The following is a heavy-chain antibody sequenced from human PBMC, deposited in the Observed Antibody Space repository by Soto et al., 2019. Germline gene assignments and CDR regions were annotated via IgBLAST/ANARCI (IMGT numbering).Heavy chain of an antibody. D-gene: IGHD5-12*01. CDR3: ARDRAIISAPTKEYVFEI. V-gene: IGHV4-59*01. CDR1: GGSMNYYY. J-gene: IGHJ3*02. CDR2: IYHSGTA. Sequence: PSETLSLTCIVSGGSMNYYYCSWIRQPPGKGLEWIGYIYHSGTAEYNPSLKSRVTLSVDTSKSQFSLKMSSVTTADTAVYYCARDRAIISAPTKEYVFEIWGQGTMVTVSS.